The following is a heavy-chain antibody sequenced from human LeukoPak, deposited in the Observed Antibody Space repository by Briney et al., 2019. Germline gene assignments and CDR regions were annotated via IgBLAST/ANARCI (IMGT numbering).Heavy chain of an antibody. J-gene: IGHJ4*02. CDR2: IYPGDSDT. D-gene: IGHD5-18*01. CDR1: GYRFSNYW. CDR3: ARQGYSYAPFDY. V-gene: IGHV5-51*01. Sequence: RGESLKISCKGSGYRFSNYWIGWVRQMPGKGVEWMGIIYPGDSDTRYSPSFQGQVTISADKSISTAYLQWSSLKASDTAMYYCARQGYSYAPFDYWGQGTLVTVSS.